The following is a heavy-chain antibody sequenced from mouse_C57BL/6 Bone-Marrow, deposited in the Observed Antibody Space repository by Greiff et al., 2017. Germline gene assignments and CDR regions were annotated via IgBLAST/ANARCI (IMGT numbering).Heavy chain of an antibody. CDR1: GFNIKDDY. V-gene: IGHV14-4*01. Sequence: EVQLQQSGAELARPGASVKLSCTASGFNIKDDYMHWVKQRPEQGLEWIGWIDPENGDTEYASKFQGKATITADTSSNTAYLQLSSLTSEDTAVYYCTTRSTMVTTGVLFDYWGQGTTLTVSS. CDR2: IDPENGDT. J-gene: IGHJ2*01. CDR3: TTRSTMVTTGVLFDY. D-gene: IGHD2-2*01.